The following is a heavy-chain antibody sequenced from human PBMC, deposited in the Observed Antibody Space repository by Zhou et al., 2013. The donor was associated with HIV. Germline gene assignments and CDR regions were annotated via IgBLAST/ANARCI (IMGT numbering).Heavy chain of an antibody. J-gene: IGHJ2*01. CDR3: ARDRGYCSGGSCYIDL. D-gene: IGHD2-15*01. Sequence: QVQLVQSGAEVKKPGSSVKVSCKASGGTFSSYAISWVRQAPGQGLEWMGGIIPIFGTANYAQKFQGRVTITTDESTSTAYMELSSLRSEDTAVYYCARDRGYCSGGSCYIDLWGLAPWSLSPQ. V-gene: IGHV1-69*05. CDR1: GGTFSSYA. CDR2: IIPIFGTA.